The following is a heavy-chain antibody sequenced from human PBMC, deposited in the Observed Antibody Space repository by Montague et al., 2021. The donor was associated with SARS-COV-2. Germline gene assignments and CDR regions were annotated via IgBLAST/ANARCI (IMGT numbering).Heavy chain of an antibody. J-gene: IGHJ4*02. Sequence: SLRLSCGAFGFTLSTYAIHWVRQAPVKGLEWVAIMSHDGNYEHYXNSXHVRFTISRDSSKNTLHLQMNSLPAEDTAVYYCAVQPRDSSAWHPFDHWGQGTLVTVSS. CDR3: AVQPRDSSAWHPFDH. CDR1: GFTLSTYA. V-gene: IGHV3-33*01. D-gene: IGHD6-19*01. CDR2: MSHDGNYE.